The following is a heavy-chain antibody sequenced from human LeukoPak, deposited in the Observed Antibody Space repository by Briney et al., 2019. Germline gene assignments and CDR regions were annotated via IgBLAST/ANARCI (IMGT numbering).Heavy chain of an antibody. Sequence: GGSLRLSCAASGFTFSSYAMSWVRQAPGKGLEWVSAISGSGGSTYYADSVKGRFTTSRDNSKNTLYLQMNSLRAEDTAVYYCAKDVEQWLVQGYFDYWGQGTLVTVSS. CDR2: ISGSGGST. V-gene: IGHV3-23*01. CDR1: GFTFSSYA. CDR3: AKDVEQWLVQGYFDY. J-gene: IGHJ4*02. D-gene: IGHD6-19*01.